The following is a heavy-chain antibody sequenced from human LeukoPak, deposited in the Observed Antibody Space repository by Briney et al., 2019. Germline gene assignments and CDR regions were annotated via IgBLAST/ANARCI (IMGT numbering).Heavy chain of an antibody. V-gene: IGHV3-23*01. CDR1: GFTFNTYG. CDR2: ISGSGGST. D-gene: IGHD3-10*01. CDR3: AGRGSGSYFDY. J-gene: IGHJ4*02. Sequence: GGSLRLSCAASGFTFNTYGMNWVRQAPGKVLEWVSAISGSGGSTYYADSVKGRFTISRDNSKNTLYLQMHSLRAEDTAVYYCAGRGSGSYFDYWGQGTLVTVSS.